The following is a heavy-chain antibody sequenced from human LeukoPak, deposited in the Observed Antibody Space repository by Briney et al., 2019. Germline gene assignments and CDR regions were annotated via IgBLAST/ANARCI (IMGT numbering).Heavy chain of an antibody. CDR2: TYTGGNS. J-gene: IGHJ4*02. Sequence: GGSLRLSCAASGFTVSSIHMVWVRQAPGKGLEWVSVTYTGGNSYYADSVKGRFIISRDISKNTLYLQMNSLRAEDSALYYCARGPKVYSSGWSSGPPAAPFDYWGQGTLVTVSS. CDR3: ARGPKVYSSGWSSGPPAAPFDY. V-gene: IGHV3-53*01. D-gene: IGHD6-19*01. CDR1: GFTVSSIH.